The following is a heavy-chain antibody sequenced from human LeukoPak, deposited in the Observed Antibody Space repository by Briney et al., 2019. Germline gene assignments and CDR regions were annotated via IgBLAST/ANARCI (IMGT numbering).Heavy chain of an antibody. CDR2: ISSSSSYI. J-gene: IGHJ3*02. V-gene: IGHV3-21*01. CDR3: ARDRPYHAFDI. Sequence: GGSLRHPCAASGFTFSSYSMNWVRQAPGKGLEWVSSISSSSSYIYYADSVKGRFTISRDNAKNSLYLQMNSLRAEDTAVYYCARDRPYHAFDIWGQGTMVTVSS. CDR1: GFTFSSYS. D-gene: IGHD2-2*02.